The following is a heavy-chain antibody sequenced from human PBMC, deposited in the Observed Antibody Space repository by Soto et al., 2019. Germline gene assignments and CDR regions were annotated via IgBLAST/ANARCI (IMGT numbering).Heavy chain of an antibody. Sequence: PVGSLRLSCAASGFTFSSYAMHWVRQAPGKGLEWVAVISYDGSNKYYADSVKGRFTISRDNSKNTLYLRMNSLRAEDTAVYYCARAYTSYYYDSSGYYDLGYWGQGNLVTVSS. CDR2: ISYDGSNK. V-gene: IGHV3-30-3*01. D-gene: IGHD3-22*01. CDR3: ARAYTSYYYDSSGYYDLGY. CDR1: GFTFSSYA. J-gene: IGHJ4*02.